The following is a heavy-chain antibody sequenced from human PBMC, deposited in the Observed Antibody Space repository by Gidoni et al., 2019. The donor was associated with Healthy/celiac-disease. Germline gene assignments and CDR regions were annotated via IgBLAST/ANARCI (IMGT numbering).Heavy chain of an antibody. D-gene: IGHD3-22*01. CDR1: GFTFDDYA. CDR2: ISWNSGSI. V-gene: IGHV3-9*01. CDR3: AKDTARFDYYDSSGLDY. J-gene: IGHJ4*02. Sequence: EVQLVESGGGLVQPGRSLRLSCAASGFTFDDYAMHWVRQAPGKGLEWVSGISWNSGSIGYADSVKGRLTISRDNAKNSLYLQMNSLRAEDTALYYCAKDTARFDYYDSSGLDYWGQGTLVTVSS.